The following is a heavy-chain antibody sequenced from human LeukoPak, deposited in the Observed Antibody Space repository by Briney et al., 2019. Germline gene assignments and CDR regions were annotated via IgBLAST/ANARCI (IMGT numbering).Heavy chain of an antibody. Sequence: SETLSLTCTVSGGSISSSSYYWGWIRQPPGKGLEWIGSIYYSGSTYYNPSLKSRVTISVDTSKNQFSLKLSSVTAADTAVYYCARESIGQQLVRGWFDPWGQGTLVTVSS. D-gene: IGHD6-13*01. CDR1: GGSISSSSYY. CDR3: ARESIGQQLVRGWFDP. V-gene: IGHV4-39*07. J-gene: IGHJ5*02. CDR2: IYYSGST.